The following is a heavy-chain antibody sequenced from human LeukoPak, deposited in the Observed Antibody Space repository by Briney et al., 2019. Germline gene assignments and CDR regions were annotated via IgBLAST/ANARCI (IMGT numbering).Heavy chain of an antibody. V-gene: IGHV4-39*07. D-gene: IGHD5/OR15-5a*01. CDR2: IYYSGST. CDR3: ARGVYDSINYFDY. J-gene: IGHJ4*02. Sequence: SETLSLTCTVSGGSISSSSYYWGWIRQPPGKGLEWIGSIYYSGSTYYNPSLKSRVTISVDTSKNQFSPKLSSVTAADTAVYYCARGVYDSINYFDYWGQGTLVTVSS. CDR1: GGSISSSSYY.